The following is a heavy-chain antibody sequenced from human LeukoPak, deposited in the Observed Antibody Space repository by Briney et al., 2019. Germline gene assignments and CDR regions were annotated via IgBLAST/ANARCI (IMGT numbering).Heavy chain of an antibody. CDR2: IKQDGSEK. J-gene: IGHJ1*01. Sequence: GGSLRLSCAASGFTFSSYWMSWVRQAPGKGLEWVANIKQDGSEKYYVDSVKGRFTISRDNAENSLYLQMNSLRAEDTAVYYCARNIESIAAAGRRYFQHWGQGTLVTVSS. CDR3: ARNIESIAAAGRRYFQH. CDR1: GFTFSSYW. V-gene: IGHV3-7*01. D-gene: IGHD6-13*01.